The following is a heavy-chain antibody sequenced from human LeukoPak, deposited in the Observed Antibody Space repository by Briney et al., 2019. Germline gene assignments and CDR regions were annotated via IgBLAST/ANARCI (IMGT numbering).Heavy chain of an antibody. CDR2: IYYSGST. CDR3: ARNSGAFDI. D-gene: IGHD4-23*01. Sequence: SETLSLTCTVSGVSISSYYWSWIRRPPGKGLEWIGYIYYSGSTNYNPSLKSRVTIFVDTSKNQFSLKLSSVTAADTAVYYCARNSGAFDIWGQGTMVTVSS. J-gene: IGHJ3*02. V-gene: IGHV4-59*08. CDR1: GVSISSYY.